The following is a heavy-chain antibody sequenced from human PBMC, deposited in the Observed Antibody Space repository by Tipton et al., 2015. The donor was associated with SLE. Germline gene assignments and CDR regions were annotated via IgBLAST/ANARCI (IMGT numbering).Heavy chain of an antibody. J-gene: IGHJ4*02. CDR3: AKEQAPYYDSSGSFDY. V-gene: IGHV3-30*04. Sequence: SLRLSCAASGFTFSSYAMHWVRQAPGKGLEWVAVISYDGSNKYYADSVKGRFTISRDNSKNTLYLQMNSLRAEDTAVYYCAKEQAPYYDSSGSFDYWGQGTLVTVPS. CDR1: GFTFSSYA. D-gene: IGHD3-22*01. CDR2: ISYDGSNK.